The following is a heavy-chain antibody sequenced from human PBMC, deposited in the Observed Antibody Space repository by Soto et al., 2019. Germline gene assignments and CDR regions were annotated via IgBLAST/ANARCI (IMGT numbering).Heavy chain of an antibody. V-gene: IGHV4-31*03. CDR3: AREPLT. J-gene: IGHJ4*02. CDR2: IYYSGST. Sequence: QVQLQESGPGLVKPSQTLSLTCTVSGGSISSGGYYWSWIRQHPGTGLGWIGYIYYSGSTYYHPSLNSRVTISVDTSNNQFPLKLSSLTPADTAVYYGAREPLTWGQGTLVSVSS. CDR1: GGSISSGGYY.